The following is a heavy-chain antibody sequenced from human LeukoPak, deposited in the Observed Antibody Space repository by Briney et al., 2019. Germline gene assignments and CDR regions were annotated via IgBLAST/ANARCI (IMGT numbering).Heavy chain of an antibody. CDR2: ISWNSGSI. V-gene: IGHV3-9*01. CDR3: AKDWDSSGWYGLPNY. J-gene: IGHJ4*02. D-gene: IGHD6-19*01. Sequence: GRSLRLSCAASGFTFDDYAMHWVRQAPGKGLEWVSGISWNSGSIGYADSVKGRFTISRDNAKNSLYLQMNSLRAEDTALYYCAKDWDSSGWYGLPNYWGQGTLVTVSS. CDR1: GFTFDDYA.